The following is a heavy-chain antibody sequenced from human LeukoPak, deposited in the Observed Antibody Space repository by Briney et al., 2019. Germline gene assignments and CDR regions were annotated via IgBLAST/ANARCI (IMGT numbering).Heavy chain of an antibody. CDR1: EGTFSSYA. CDR3: ARDRRRGIDP. Sequence: SVKVSCKASEGTFSSYAISWVRQAPGQGLEWMGGIIPIFGTANYAQKFQGRVTITTDESTSTAYMELSSLRSEDTAVYYCARDRRRGIDPWGQGTLVTVSS. CDR2: IIPIFGTA. V-gene: IGHV1-69*05. D-gene: IGHD3-16*01. J-gene: IGHJ5*02.